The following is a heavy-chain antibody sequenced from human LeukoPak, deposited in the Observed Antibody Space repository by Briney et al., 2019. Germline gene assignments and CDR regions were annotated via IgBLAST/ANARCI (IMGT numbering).Heavy chain of an antibody. Sequence: SETLSLTCTVSGGPVSSSSYYWGWVRQSPEKGLECIGTIYYAGDTYYNPSLKSRVTISVDTSKNQFSLKLSSVTAADTAVYYCARIVIQATVTTTGDWFDPWGQGTLVTVSS. J-gene: IGHJ5*02. CDR2: IYYAGDT. CDR3: ARIVIQATVTTTGDWFDP. V-gene: IGHV4-39*01. CDR1: GGPVSSSSYY. D-gene: IGHD4-17*01.